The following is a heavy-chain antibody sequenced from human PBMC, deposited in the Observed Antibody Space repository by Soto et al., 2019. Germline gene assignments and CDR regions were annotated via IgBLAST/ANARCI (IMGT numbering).Heavy chain of an antibody. J-gene: IGHJ6*02. V-gene: IGHV2-26*01. Sequence: QVTLKESGPVLVKPTETLTLTCTVSGFSLSNARMGVSWIRQPPGTALEWLAHIFSNDEKSYSTSLKSRLTISKDNSKSQVVLTMTNMDPVDTATYDCARIWGPYYYYGMDVWGQGTTVTVSS. CDR1: GFSLSNARMG. D-gene: IGHD7-27*01. CDR3: ARIWGPYYYYGMDV. CDR2: IFSNDEK.